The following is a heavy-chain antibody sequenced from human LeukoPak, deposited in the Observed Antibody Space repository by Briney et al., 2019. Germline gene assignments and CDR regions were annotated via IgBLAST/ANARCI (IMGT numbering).Heavy chain of an antibody. CDR3: AKGNFDWLSHSYYYYYYMDV. V-gene: IGHV3-23*01. CDR1: GFTFSSYA. Sequence: GGSLRLSCAASGFTFSSYAMSWVRQAPGKGLEWVSAISGSGGSTYYADSVKGRFTISRDNSKNTLYLQMNSLRAEDTAVYYCAKGNFDWLSHSYYYYYYMDVWGKGTTVTVSS. CDR2: ISGSGGST. J-gene: IGHJ6*03. D-gene: IGHD3-9*01.